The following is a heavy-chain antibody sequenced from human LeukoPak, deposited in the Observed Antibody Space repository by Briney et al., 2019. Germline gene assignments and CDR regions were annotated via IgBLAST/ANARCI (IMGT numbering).Heavy chain of an antibody. Sequence: GGSLRLSCAASGFTFSSYSMNWVRQAPGKGLEWVSYISSSSSTIYYADSVKGRFTISRDNARNSLYLQMNSLRVEDTAVYYCARDPPTGDYFDYWGQGTLVTVPS. D-gene: IGHD1-14*01. CDR1: GFTFSSYS. J-gene: IGHJ4*02. V-gene: IGHV3-48*04. CDR2: ISSSSSTI. CDR3: ARDPPTGDYFDY.